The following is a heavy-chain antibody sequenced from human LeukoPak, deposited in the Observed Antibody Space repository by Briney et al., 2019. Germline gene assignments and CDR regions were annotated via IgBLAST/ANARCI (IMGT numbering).Heavy chain of an antibody. J-gene: IGHJ4*02. CDR3: ARRVLEAVTGTGGFDY. CDR2: IYYGGST. V-gene: IGHV4-39*01. Sequence: WVRQPPGKGLEWIGSIYYGGSTYYNPSLKSRVTISVDTSKNQFSLRLSSVTAADTAVYYCARRVLEAVTGTGGFDYWGQGTLVTVSS. D-gene: IGHD6-19*01.